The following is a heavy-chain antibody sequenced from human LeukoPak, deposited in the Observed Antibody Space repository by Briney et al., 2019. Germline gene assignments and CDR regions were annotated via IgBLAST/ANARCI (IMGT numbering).Heavy chain of an antibody. J-gene: IGHJ4*02. V-gene: IGHV3-48*03. Sequence: PGGSLRLSCAASGFTFSSYEMNWVRQAPGKGLEWVSYISSSGSTIYYADSVEGRFTISRDNAKNSLYLQMNSLRAEDTAVYYCARVGAYNWTYICDCWGQGTLVSVSS. CDR2: ISSSGSTI. D-gene: IGHD1-7*01. CDR3: ARVGAYNWTYICDC. CDR1: GFTFSSYE.